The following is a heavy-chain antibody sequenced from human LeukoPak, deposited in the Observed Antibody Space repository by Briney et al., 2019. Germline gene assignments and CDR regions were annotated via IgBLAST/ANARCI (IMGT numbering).Heavy chain of an antibody. J-gene: IGHJ4*02. CDR3: ASWNEYGSGSYYPLFDY. V-gene: IGHV4-31*03. D-gene: IGHD3-10*01. CDR2: IYYSGST. Sequence: PSETLSLTCTVSGGSISSGGYYWSWIRQHPGKGLEWIGYIYYSGSTYYNPSLKSRVTISVDTSKNQFSLKLSSVTAADTAVYYCASWNEYGSGSYYPLFDYWGQGTLVTVSS. CDR1: GGSISSGGYY.